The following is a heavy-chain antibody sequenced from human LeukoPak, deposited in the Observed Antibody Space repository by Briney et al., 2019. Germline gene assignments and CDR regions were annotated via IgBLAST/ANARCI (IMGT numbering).Heavy chain of an antibody. J-gene: IGHJ4*02. CDR3: ARAAGGYDIRLYYFDY. V-gene: IGHV1-69*13. Sequence: SVKVSCKASGGTFSSYAISWVRQAPGQGLEWMGGIIPIFGTANYAQKFQGRVTITADESTSTAYMGLSSLRSEDTAVYYCARAAGGYDIRLYYFDYWGQGTLVTVSS. CDR1: GGTFSSYA. D-gene: IGHD3-9*01. CDR2: IIPIFGTA.